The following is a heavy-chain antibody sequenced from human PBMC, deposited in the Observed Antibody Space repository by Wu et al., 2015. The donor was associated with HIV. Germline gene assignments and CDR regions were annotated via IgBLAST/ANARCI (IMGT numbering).Heavy chain of an antibody. Sequence: QVQLVQSGAEVKKPGSSVKVSCKASGGTFSSYAISWVRQAPGQGLEWMGRIIPIFGTANYAQKFQGRVTITADESASTAYMELSSLRSEDTAVYYCARDLILRSPGTPGWFDPWGQGTLVTVSS. V-gene: IGHV1-69*13. CDR3: ARDLILRSPGTPGWFDP. CDR2: IIPIFGTA. D-gene: IGHD3-3*01. J-gene: IGHJ5*02. CDR1: GGTFSSYA.